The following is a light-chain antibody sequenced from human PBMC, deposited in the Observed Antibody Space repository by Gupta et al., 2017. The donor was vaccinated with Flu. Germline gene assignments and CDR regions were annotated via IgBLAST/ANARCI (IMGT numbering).Light chain of an antibody. CDR1: QSLVYRDGDSY. V-gene: IGKV2-30*01. Sequence: DGVLTPSPIYLLVTLGQPASISCRSSQSLVYRDGDSYVSWFHQRPGQSPRRLIYRASNRDPGVPDRISGSGSGTEFTLTISRVEAEDVGVYYCMQYTSWPRTFGQGTKVEIK. CDR2: RAS. J-gene: IGKJ1*01. CDR3: MQYTSWPRT.